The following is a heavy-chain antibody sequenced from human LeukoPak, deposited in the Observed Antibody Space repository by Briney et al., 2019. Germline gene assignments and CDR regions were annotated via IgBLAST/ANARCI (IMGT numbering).Heavy chain of an antibody. V-gene: IGHV4-31*03. Sequence: PSETLSLTCSVSGGSISSGGHYWTWIRQHPGKGLEWIGYINYSGSTYYNPSLKSRATISVDTSQSQFSLKLSSVAAADTAVYYCARDIAARYFDYWGQGTLVTVSS. J-gene: IGHJ4*02. CDR3: ARDIAARYFDY. D-gene: IGHD6-6*01. CDR1: GGSISSGGHY. CDR2: INYSGST.